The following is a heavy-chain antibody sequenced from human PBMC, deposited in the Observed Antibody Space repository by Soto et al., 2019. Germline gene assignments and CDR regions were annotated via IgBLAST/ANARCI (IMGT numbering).Heavy chain of an antibody. D-gene: IGHD2-2*02. J-gene: IGHJ1*01. CDR3: ARDRYCSSTSCYNSGYFQH. CDR1: GFTFSNYG. Sequence: QVQLVESGGGVVQPGRSLRLSCAASGFTFSNYGMHWVRQAPGKGLEWVAVRWYDGSNKYYADSVKGRFTISRDNSKNTLYLQMNSLRAEDTAVYYCARDRYCSSTSCYNSGYFQHWGQGTLVTVSS. V-gene: IGHV3-33*01. CDR2: RWYDGSNK.